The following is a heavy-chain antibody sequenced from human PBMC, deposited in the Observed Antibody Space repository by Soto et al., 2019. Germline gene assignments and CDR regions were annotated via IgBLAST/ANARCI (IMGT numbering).Heavy chain of an antibody. D-gene: IGHD1-26*01. CDR3: ARSGSYDGYFDY. CDR2: IWYDGSNK. Sequence: GGSLRLSCAASGFTFSSYGMHWVRQAPGRGLEWVAVIWYDGSNKYYADSVKGRFTISRDNSKNTLYLQMNSLRAEDTAVYYCARSGSYDGYFDYWGQGTLVTAPQ. CDR1: GFTFSSYG. V-gene: IGHV3-33*01. J-gene: IGHJ4*02.